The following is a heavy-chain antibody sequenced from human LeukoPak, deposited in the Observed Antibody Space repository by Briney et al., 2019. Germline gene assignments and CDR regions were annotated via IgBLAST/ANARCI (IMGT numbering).Heavy chain of an antibody. CDR2: IYHSGST. J-gene: IGHJ4*02. CDR3: ARGSSTSLYY. Sequence: PSETLSLTCAVSGGSISSSNWWSWVRQPPGKGLEWIGEIYHSGSTNYNPSLKSRVTTSVDKSKNQFSLKLSSVTAADTAVYYCARGSSTSLYYWGQGTLVTVSS. CDR1: GGSISSSNW. V-gene: IGHV4-4*02. D-gene: IGHD2-2*01.